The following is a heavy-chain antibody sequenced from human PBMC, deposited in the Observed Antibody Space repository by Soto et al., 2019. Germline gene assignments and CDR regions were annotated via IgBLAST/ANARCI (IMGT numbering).Heavy chain of an antibody. J-gene: IGHJ3*02. CDR2: ISYDGSNK. V-gene: IGHV3-30-3*01. D-gene: IGHD5-18*01. CDR1: GFTFSSYA. CDR3: ATGYSYGSDAFDI. Sequence: QVQLVESGGGVVQPGRSLRLSCAASGFTFSSYAMHWVRQAPGKGLEWVAVISYDGSNKYYADSVKGRFTIYRDNSKNTRYLQMNSRRAEDTAVYYCATGYSYGSDAFDIWGQGTMVTVSS.